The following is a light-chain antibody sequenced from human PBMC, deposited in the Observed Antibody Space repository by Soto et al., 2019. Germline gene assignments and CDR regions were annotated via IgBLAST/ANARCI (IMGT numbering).Light chain of an antibody. Sequence: QLVLTQSSSASASLGSSVKLTCTLSSGHINYIIAWHQQQPGKAPRYLMKLERSGIYNKGSGVPDRFSGSSSGADRYLTISNLQFEDEADYYCETWDSNTLLFGGGTKLTVL. CDR2: LERSGIY. J-gene: IGLJ3*02. CDR3: ETWDSNTLL. CDR1: SGHINYI. V-gene: IGLV4-60*02.